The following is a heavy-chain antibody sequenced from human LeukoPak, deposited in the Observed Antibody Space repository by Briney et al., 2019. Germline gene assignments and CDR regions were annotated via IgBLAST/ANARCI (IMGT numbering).Heavy chain of an antibody. V-gene: IGHV4-59*01. CDR2: IYYSGST. D-gene: IGHD3-10*01. Sequence: SETLSLTCTVSGGSISSYYWSWIRQPPGKGLEWIGYIYYSGSTNYNPSLKSRVTISVDTSKNQFSLKLSSVTAADTAVYYCAGYGSGSYYKPLDYWGQGTLVTVSS. CDR1: GGSISSYY. CDR3: AGYGSGSYYKPLDY. J-gene: IGHJ4*02.